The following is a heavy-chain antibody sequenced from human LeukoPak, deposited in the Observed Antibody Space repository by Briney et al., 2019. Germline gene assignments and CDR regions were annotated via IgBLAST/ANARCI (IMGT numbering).Heavy chain of an antibody. CDR1: GGSISSYY. CDR3: ARSSSGSYYNFYYYYGMDV. D-gene: IGHD3-10*01. V-gene: IGHV4-59*01. CDR2: IYYSGST. J-gene: IGHJ6*04. Sequence: SETLSLTCTVSGGSISSYYWSWIRQPPGKGLEWIEYIYYSGSTNYNPSLKSRVTISVDTSKNQFSLKLSSVTAADTAVYYCARSSSGSYYNFYYYYGMDVWGKGTTVTVSS.